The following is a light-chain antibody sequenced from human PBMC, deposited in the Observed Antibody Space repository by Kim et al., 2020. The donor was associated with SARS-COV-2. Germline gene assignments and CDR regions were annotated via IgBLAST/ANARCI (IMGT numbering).Light chain of an antibody. CDR1: TSNIGTNT. CDR2: GSR. CDR3: AAWDDSLNGRI. Sequence: GQRVTISCSGSTSNIGTNTVNWYQHLPGAAPKLIIYGSRERPSGVPDRFSGSHSGTSASLAISGLQSEDEADYYCAAWDDSLNGRIFGGGTQLTVL. J-gene: IGLJ2*01. V-gene: IGLV1-44*01.